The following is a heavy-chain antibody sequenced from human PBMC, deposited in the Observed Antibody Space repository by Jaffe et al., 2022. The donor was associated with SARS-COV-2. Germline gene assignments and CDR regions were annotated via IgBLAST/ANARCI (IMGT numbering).Heavy chain of an antibody. CDR2: ISYDGSNK. V-gene: IGHV3-30*18. CDR3: AKDIVVVPAAILGFDY. CDR1: GFTFSSYG. D-gene: IGHD2-2*02. J-gene: IGHJ4*02. Sequence: QVQLVESGGGVVQPGRSLRLSCAASGFTFSSYGMHWVRQAPGKGLEWVAVISYDGSNKYYADSVKGRFTISRDNSKNTLYLQMNSLRAEDTAVYYCAKDIVVVPAAILGFDYWGQGTLVTVSS.